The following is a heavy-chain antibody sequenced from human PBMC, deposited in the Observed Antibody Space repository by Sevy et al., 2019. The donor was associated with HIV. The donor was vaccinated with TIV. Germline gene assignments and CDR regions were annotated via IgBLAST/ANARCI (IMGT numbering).Heavy chain of an antibody. D-gene: IGHD6-19*01. Sequence: SETLSLTCGVSGYSISTGYYWGWIRQPPGKGLEWIGSLYHIGSPYDIPSFKSRVTISVDKSKNQFSLKLRSVTAPDTAGYYFARAAWLATSYYFYYWGQGILVTGSS. J-gene: IGHJ4*02. CDR2: LYHIGSP. V-gene: IGHV4-38-2*01. CDR3: ARAAWLATSYYFYY. CDR1: GYSISTGYY.